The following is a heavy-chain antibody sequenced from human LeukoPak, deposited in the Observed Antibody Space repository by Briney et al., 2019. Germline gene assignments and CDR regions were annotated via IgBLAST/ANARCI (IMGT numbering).Heavy chain of an antibody. J-gene: IGHJ4*02. D-gene: IGHD3-3*01. V-gene: IGHV4-34*01. CDR2: INHSGST. Sequence: SQTLSLTCAVYGGSFSGYYWSWIRQPPGKGLEWIGEINHSGSTNYNPSLKSRVTISVDTSKNQFSLKLSSVTAADTAVYYCARGLDFWLDYWGQGTLVTVSS. CDR3: ARGLDFWLDY. CDR1: GGSFSGYY.